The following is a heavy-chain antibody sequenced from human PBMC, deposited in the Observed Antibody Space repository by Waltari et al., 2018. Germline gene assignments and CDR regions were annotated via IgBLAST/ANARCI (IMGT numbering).Heavy chain of an antibody. J-gene: IGHJ4*02. CDR2: FDPEDGET. CDR1: GYTFTGYY. CDR3: ATASWYNPDY. V-gene: IGHV1-24*01. Sequence: QVQLVQSGAEVKKPGASVKVSCKASGYTFTGYYMHWVRQAPGQGLEWMGGFDPEDGETIYAQKFQGRVTMTEDTSTDTAYMELSSLRSEDTAVYYCATASWYNPDYWGQGTLVTVSS. D-gene: IGHD6-13*01.